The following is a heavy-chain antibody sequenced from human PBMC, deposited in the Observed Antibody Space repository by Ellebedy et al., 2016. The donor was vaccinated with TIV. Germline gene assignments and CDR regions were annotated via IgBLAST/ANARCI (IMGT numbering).Heavy chain of an antibody. V-gene: IGHV3-30*18. CDR3: AKWASVMGTTDY. CDR1: GFTFSRHG. Sequence: GGSLRLSXAASGFTFSRHGMHWVRQAPGKGLEWVAVTSADGDNRNYADSVKGRFTISRDNSKNKLFLQMNSLRTEDTAVYYCAKWASVMGTTDYWGQGTPVTVSS. J-gene: IGHJ4*02. D-gene: IGHD1-14*01. CDR2: TSADGDNR.